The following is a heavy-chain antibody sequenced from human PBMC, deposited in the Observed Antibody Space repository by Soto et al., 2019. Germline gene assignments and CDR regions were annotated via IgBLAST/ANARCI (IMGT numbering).Heavy chain of an antibody. D-gene: IGHD1-1*01. CDR2: IYYSGST. CDR3: ARRYGYSFDY. J-gene: IGHJ4*02. CDR1: GGSISSYY. Sequence: PSETLSLTCTVSGGSISSYYWSWIRQPPGKGLEWNGYIYYSGSTKYNPSLKRRDNISVDTSKNQFSLKLSSVTAADTAVYYCARRYGYSFDYWGQGTLVTVSS. V-gene: IGHV4-59*08.